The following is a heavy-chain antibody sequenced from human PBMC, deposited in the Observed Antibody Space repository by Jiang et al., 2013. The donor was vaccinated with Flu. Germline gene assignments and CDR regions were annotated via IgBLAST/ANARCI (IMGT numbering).Heavy chain of an antibody. D-gene: IGHD2-2*01. Sequence: RSLRLSCAASGFTFSSYGMHWVRQAPGKGLEWVAVIWYDGSNKYYADSVKGRFTISRDNSKNTLYLQMNSLRAEDTAVYYCAKNVPAAHNWFDPWGQGTLVTVSS. CDR2: IWYDGSNK. V-gene: IGHV3-33*06. CDR1: GFTFSSYG. CDR3: AKNVPAAHNWFDP. J-gene: IGHJ5*02.